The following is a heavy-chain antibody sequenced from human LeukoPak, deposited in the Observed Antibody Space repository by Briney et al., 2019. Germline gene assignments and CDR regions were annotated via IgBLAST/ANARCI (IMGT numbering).Heavy chain of an antibody. V-gene: IGHV1-2*02. CDR3: ARLDSGITVTTNY. J-gene: IGHJ4*02. CDR1: GYTFTGYY. Sequence: ASVKVSCKASGYTFTGYYMHRVRQAPGQGLEWMGWINPNSGGTNYAQKFQGRVTMTRDTSISTAYMELSRLRSDDTAVYYCARLDSGITVTTNYWGQGTLVTVSS. CDR2: INPNSGGT. D-gene: IGHD4-17*01.